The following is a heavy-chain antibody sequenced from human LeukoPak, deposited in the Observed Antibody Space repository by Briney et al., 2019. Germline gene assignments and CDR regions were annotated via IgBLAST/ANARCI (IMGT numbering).Heavy chain of an antibody. J-gene: IGHJ4*02. D-gene: IGHD3-10*01. CDR1: GGSISSSTYY. Sequence: SETLSLTCTVPGGSISSSTYYWGWIRQPPGKGLEWIGSIFYSGRTYYKPSLKSRVTISVDTSKNQFSLKLTSVSAADTAVYYCARSERGSAGSEDFWGQGTLVTVSS. CDR2: IFYSGRT. V-gene: IGHV4-39*01. CDR3: ARSERGSAGSEDF.